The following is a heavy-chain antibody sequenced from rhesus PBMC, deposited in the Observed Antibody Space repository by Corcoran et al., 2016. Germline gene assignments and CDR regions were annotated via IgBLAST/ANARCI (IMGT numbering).Heavy chain of an antibody. Sequence: EVQLVESGGALVQAGGSLRLSCAASGLTFSNYWMTWVGPDPGTGREWVGFIKNKADGGTAADAESVKGRFASSRDDSRNTLYLQMNSLKTEDTAFYYCTAYGSIYGSLDFWGRGVLVTVSS. J-gene: IGHJ5-2*02. CDR3: TAYGSIYGSLDF. V-gene: IGHV3-16*01. CDR1: GLTFSNYW. CDR2: IKNKADGGTA. D-gene: IGHD4-29*01.